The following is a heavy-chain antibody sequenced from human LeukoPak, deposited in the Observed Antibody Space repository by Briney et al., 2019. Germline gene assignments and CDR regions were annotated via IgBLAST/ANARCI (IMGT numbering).Heavy chain of an antibody. CDR2: IFYSGGT. Sequence: PSETLSLTCTVSGGSMSTYYCSWIRQPPGKALEWIGYIFYSGGTTYNPSLKSRVSISVDTSKNQFSLRLTSVTAADTAVYYRARHYSSAPYGMDVWGQGTTVTVSS. CDR1: GGSMSTYY. V-gene: IGHV4-59*01. D-gene: IGHD4-11*01. CDR3: ARHYSSAPYGMDV. J-gene: IGHJ6*02.